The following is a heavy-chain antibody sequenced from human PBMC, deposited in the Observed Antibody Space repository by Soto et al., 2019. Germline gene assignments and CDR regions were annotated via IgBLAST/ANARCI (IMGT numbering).Heavy chain of an antibody. D-gene: IGHD6-13*01. J-gene: IGHJ6*02. V-gene: IGHV3-33*01. CDR3: ARDGAAAGPYYYYGMDV. Sequence: GGSLRLSCAASGFTFSSYGMHWVRQAPGKGLEWVAVIWYDGSNKYYADSVKGRFTISRDNSKNTLYLQMNSLRAEDTAVYYCARDGAAAGPYYYYGMDVWGQGTTVTVS. CDR1: GFTFSSYG. CDR2: IWYDGSNK.